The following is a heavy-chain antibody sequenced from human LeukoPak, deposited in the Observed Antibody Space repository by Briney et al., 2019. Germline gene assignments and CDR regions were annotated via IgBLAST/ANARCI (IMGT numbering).Heavy chain of an antibody. D-gene: IGHD3-10*01. CDR2: IKQDGSEE. CDR3: ARKARYYGSGSPNWFDP. CDR1: GFTFSSYW. J-gene: IGHJ5*02. Sequence: PGGSLRLSCAASGFTFSSYWMSWVRQAPGKGLEWVANIKQDGSEEYYVDSVKGRFTISRDNAKNSLYLQMNSLRVEDTAVYYCARKARYYGSGSPNWFDPWGQGTLVTVSS. V-gene: IGHV3-7*01.